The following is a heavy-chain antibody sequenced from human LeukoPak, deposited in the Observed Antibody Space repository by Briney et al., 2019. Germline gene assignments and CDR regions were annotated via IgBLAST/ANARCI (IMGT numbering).Heavy chain of an antibody. CDR1: GYSFTTYW. Sequence: GESLKISCRCSGYSFTTYWIGWGRQMPGKGLEWMGIIYPGDSDTRYSPSFQGQVTMSADQSINTDYLPWSILKASDTAMYYCATRAGYDSPTFDYWGQGTLVTVSS. J-gene: IGHJ4*02. CDR3: ATRAGYDSPTFDY. CDR2: IYPGDSDT. D-gene: IGHD5-12*01. V-gene: IGHV5-51*01.